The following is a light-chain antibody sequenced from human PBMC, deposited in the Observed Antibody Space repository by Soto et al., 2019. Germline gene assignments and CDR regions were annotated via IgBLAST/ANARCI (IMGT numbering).Light chain of an antibody. V-gene: IGKV1-5*01. CDR2: DAS. CDR1: QSISSW. J-gene: IGKJ2*01. CDR3: QQYTSYLYT. Sequence: DIQVTQSPSTLSASVGDRVTITCRASQSISSWLAWYQQKPGKAPKLLIYDASSLESGVPSRFSGSGSGTEFTLTISSLQPDDFATYYGQQYTSYLYTFGQGTKLEIK.